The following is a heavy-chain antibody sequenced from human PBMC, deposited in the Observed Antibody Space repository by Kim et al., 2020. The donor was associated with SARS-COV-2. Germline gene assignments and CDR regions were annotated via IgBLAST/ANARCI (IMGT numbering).Heavy chain of an antibody. CDR2: INTNTGNP. Sequence: ASVKVSCKASGYTFTSYAMNWVRQAPGQGLEWMGWINTNTGNPTYAQGFTGRFVFSLDTSVSTAYLQISSLKAEDTAVYYCARVRHPELLWFGELFGLRDNWFDPWGQGTLVTVSS. CDR3: ARVRHPELLWFGELFGLRDNWFDP. D-gene: IGHD3-10*01. CDR1: GYTFTSYA. J-gene: IGHJ5*02. V-gene: IGHV7-4-1*02.